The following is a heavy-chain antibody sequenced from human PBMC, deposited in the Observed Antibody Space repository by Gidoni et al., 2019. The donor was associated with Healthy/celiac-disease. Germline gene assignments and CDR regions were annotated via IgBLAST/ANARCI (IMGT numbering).Heavy chain of an antibody. V-gene: IGHV1-69*01. Sequence: QVQLVQSGAEVKKPGSSVKVSCKAAGVTFSSYAISWVRQAPGQVLEWMGGIIPIFGTANYAQKFQGRVTITAAESTSTAYMELSSLRSEDTAVYYCARAFANYDILTGYYDYWGQGTLVTVSS. CDR2: IIPIFGTA. CDR3: ARAFANYDILTGYYDY. D-gene: IGHD3-9*01. J-gene: IGHJ4*02. CDR1: GVTFSSYA.